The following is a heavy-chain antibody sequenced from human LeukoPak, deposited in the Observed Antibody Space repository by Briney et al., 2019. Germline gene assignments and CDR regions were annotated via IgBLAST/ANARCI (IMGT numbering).Heavy chain of an antibody. CDR1: GYTFTGYY. CDR2: INPNSGDT. Sequence: GASVKVSCKASGYTFTGYYMNWVRQAPGQGLEWMGRINPNSGDTEYGQKFRGRVTMTRDTSISTAYMELSSLRSDDTAVYYCATDNRDIMTGLDYWGQGTLVTVSS. D-gene: IGHD5-12*01. CDR3: ATDNRDIMTGLDY. J-gene: IGHJ4*02. V-gene: IGHV1-2*02.